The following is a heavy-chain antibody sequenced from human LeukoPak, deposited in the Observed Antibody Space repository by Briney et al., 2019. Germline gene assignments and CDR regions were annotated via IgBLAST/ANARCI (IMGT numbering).Heavy chain of an antibody. D-gene: IGHD3-22*01. CDR3: AREGVGDYYDSSGYYYVSN. Sequence: PLETLSLTCTVSGGSISSYYWSWIRQPPGKGLEWIGYIYYSGSTNYNPSLKSRVTISVDTSKNQFSLKLSSVTAADTAVYYCAREGVGDYYDSSGYYYVSNWGQGTLVTVSS. V-gene: IGHV4-59*12. CDR1: GGSISSYY. J-gene: IGHJ4*02. CDR2: IYYSGST.